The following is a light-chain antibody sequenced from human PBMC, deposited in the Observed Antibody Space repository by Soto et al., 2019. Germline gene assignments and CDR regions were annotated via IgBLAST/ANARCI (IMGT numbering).Light chain of an antibody. CDR1: SSDIVAYNC. J-gene: IGLJ1*01. V-gene: IGLV2-8*01. CDR2: EVS. Sequence: QSVLTQAPSASGSPGQTVSISCSGTSSDIVAYNCVSWYQQHPGNTPKFMIYEVSKRPSGVHDGFSGSKSGDTASLTVSGLKAEDAVDYFCSSYAVTNSSVFGSGPNAPVL. CDR3: SSYAVTNSSV.